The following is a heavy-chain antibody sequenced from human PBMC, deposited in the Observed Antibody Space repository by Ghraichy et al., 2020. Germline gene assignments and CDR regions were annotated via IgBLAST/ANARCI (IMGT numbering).Heavy chain of an antibody. V-gene: IGHV1-69*13. D-gene: IGHD1-26*01. CDR3: ATPTGSYPPFEY. CDR1: GGTFSTYA. CDR2: IIPIFGTV. Sequence: TVKVSCKASGGTFSTYAISWVRQAPGQGLEWMGGIIPIFGTVNYAQKFQGRVTITSDESTSTAYMEVSSLRSEDTAVYYCATPTGSYPPFEYWGQGTLGTVSS. J-gene: IGHJ4*02.